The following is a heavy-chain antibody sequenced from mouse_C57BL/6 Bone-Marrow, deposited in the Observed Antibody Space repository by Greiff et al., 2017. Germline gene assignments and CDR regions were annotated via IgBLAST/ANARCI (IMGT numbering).Heavy chain of an antibody. CDR2: ISYDGSN. CDR3: ARDLSLWYAMDY. J-gene: IGHJ4*01. V-gene: IGHV3-6*01. Sequence: VQLQESGPGLVKPSQSLSLTCSVTGYSITSGYYWNWIRQFPGNKLEWMGYISYDGSNNYNPSLKNRISITRDTSKNQFFLKLNSVTTEDTATYYCARDLSLWYAMDYWGQGTSVTVSS. D-gene: IGHD1-1*02. CDR1: GYSITSGYY.